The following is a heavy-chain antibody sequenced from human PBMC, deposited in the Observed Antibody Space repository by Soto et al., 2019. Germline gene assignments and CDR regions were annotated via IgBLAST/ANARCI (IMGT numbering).Heavy chain of an antibody. CDR1: GFTFSDFA. Sequence: EEQLVESGGGLVKPGGSLRLSCAASGFTFSDFAMNWVRQAPGKGLEWVSTISGTSGNYIYYADSVKRRFTISRDNAHNSLYLQRNSLRADDTAVYYCARASPGLDVWGHGTTVIVSS. CDR2: ISGTSGNYI. D-gene: IGHD6-6*01. J-gene: IGHJ6*02. CDR3: ARASPGLDV. V-gene: IGHV3-21*01.